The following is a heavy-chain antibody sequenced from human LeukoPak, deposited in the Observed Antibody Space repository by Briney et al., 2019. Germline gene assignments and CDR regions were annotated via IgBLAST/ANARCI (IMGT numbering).Heavy chain of an antibody. CDR2: ISSSGSTI. CDR1: GFTFSCYE. Sequence: PGGSLRLSCAASGFTFSCYEMNWVRQAPGKGLEWVSYISSSGSTIYYADSVKGRFTISRDNAKNSLYLQMNSLRAEDTAVYYCARDRRDYYDSSADFDYWGQGTLVTVSS. D-gene: IGHD3-22*01. CDR3: ARDRRDYYDSSADFDY. V-gene: IGHV3-48*03. J-gene: IGHJ4*02.